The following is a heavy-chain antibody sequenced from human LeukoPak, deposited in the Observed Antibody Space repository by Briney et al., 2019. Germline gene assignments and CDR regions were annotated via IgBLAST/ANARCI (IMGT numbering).Heavy chain of an antibody. CDR3: AVGDSGFDY. CDR1: GFTFSSYA. J-gene: IGHJ4*02. V-gene: IGHV3-23*01. D-gene: IGHD1-26*01. CDR2: ISGSGGST. Sequence: GGSLRLSCAASGFTFSSYAMSWVRQAPGKGLEWVSAISGSGGSTFYADSVRGRFTISRDNSKNTLYLQMNSLRAEDTAVYYCAVGDSGFDYWGQGTLVTVSS.